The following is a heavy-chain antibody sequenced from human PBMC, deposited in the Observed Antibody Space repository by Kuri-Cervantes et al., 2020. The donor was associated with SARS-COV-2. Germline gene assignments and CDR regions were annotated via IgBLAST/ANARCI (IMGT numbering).Heavy chain of an antibody. J-gene: IGHJ4*02. CDR2: IYYSGST. CDR3: ARVKTIFGVAPFDY. Sequence: SQTLSLTCAVSGCSISSSSYYWGWIRQPPGKGLEWIGSIYYSGSTYYNPSLKSRVTISVDTSKNQFSLKLSSVTAADTAVYYCARVKTIFGVAPFDYWGQGTLVTVSS. V-gene: IGHV4-39*07. CDR1: GCSISSSSYY. D-gene: IGHD3-3*01.